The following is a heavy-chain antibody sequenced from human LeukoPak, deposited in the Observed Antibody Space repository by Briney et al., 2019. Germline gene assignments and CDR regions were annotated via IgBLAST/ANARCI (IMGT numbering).Heavy chain of an antibody. J-gene: IGHJ4*02. CDR3: ARDSGYYGLAFDY. Sequence: PGGSLRLSCAASGFTFGSYWMTWMRQTPGKGLEWVANIKTDGSETYYLDSVKGRFTVSRDNAKNSLFLQMNSLRAEDTAVYYCARDSGYYGLAFDYWGQGTLVTVSS. CDR2: IKTDGSET. D-gene: IGHD3-22*01. V-gene: IGHV3-7*01. CDR1: GFTFGSYW.